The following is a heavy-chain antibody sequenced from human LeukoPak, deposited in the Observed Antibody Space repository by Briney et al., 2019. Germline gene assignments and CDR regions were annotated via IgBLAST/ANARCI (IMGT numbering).Heavy chain of an antibody. J-gene: IGHJ6*02. CDR2: IIPIFGTA. CDR1: GGTFSSYA. V-gene: IGHV1-69*13. CDR3: ARVSSSSWYEGYKYYYYGMDV. D-gene: IGHD6-13*01. Sequence: ASVKVSCKASGGTFSSYAISWVRQAPGQGLEWMGGIIPIFGTANYAQKFQGRVTITADESTSTAYMELSSLRSEDTAVYHCARVSSSSWYEGYKYYYYGMDVWGQGTTVTVSS.